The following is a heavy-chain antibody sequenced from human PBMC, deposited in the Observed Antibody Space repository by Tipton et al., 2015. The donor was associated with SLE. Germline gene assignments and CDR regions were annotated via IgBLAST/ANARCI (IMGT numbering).Heavy chain of an antibody. Sequence: TLSLTCTVSGGSISSGHYSWCCIRQHPGKGLEWIGYIYSSGSTYYNPSPKSRINISVDTSKNQFSLQLSSVTAADTAVYYCARVEGSGYRYWYFDLWGRGTLVTVSS. D-gene: IGHD3-22*01. CDR1: GGSISSGHYS. J-gene: IGHJ2*01. CDR3: ARVEGSGYRYWYFDL. V-gene: IGHV4-31*03. CDR2: IYSSGST.